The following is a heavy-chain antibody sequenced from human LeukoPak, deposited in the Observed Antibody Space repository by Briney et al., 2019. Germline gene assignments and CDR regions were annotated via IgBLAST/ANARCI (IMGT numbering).Heavy chain of an antibody. CDR2: ISSSSSTI. CDR3: ARVLGGYYRGGFDY. CDR1: GFTFSSYS. V-gene: IGHV3-48*04. J-gene: IGHJ4*02. Sequence: PGGSLRLSCAASGFTFSSYSMNWVRQAPGKGLEWVSYISSSSSTIYYADSVKGRFTISRDNAKNSLYLQMNSLRAEDTAVYYCARVLGGYYRGGFDYWGQGTLVTVSS. D-gene: IGHD3-22*01.